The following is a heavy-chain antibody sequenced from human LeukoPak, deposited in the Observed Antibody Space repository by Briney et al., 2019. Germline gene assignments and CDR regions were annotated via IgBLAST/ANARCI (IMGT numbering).Heavy chain of an antibody. CDR2: INSDGNRT. CDR3: ARGDSSGYFGVVDY. D-gene: IGHD3-22*01. CDR1: GFTFSNYW. Sequence: PGGSLRLSCAASGFTFSNYWMHWVRQAPGKGLVWVSRINSDGNRTNHADFVKGRFTISRDNAKNTLYLQMTSLRAEDTAVYYCARGDSSGYFGVVDYWGQGTLVTVSS. J-gene: IGHJ4*02. V-gene: IGHV3-74*01.